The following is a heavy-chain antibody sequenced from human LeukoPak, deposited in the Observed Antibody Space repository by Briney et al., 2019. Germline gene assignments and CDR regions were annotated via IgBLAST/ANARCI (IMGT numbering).Heavy chain of an antibody. J-gene: IGHJ4*02. CDR2: ISSSSSYT. CDR1: GFTFSSYS. CDR3: ASVV. Sequence: GGSLRLSCAASGFTFSSYSMNWVRQAPGKGLEWVSSISSSSSYTYYADSVKGRFTISRDNAKNSLYLQMNSLRAEDTAVYYCASVVWGQGTLVTVSS. D-gene: IGHD2-15*01. V-gene: IGHV3-21*01.